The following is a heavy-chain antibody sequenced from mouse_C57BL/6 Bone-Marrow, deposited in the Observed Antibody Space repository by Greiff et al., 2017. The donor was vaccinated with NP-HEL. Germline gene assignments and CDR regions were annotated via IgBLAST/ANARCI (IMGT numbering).Heavy chain of an antibody. CDR1: GFTFSDYG. V-gene: IGHV5-15*01. CDR3: ARRYYDYYAMDY. D-gene: IGHD1-1*02. CDR2: ISNLAYSI. Sequence: EVKLVESGGGLVQPGGSLKLSCAASGFTFSDYGMAWVRQAPRKGLEWVAFISNLAYSIYYADTVTGRFTISRENAKNTLYLEMNSLRSEYTDMYNCARRYYDYYAMDYWGQGTSVTVSS. J-gene: IGHJ4*01.